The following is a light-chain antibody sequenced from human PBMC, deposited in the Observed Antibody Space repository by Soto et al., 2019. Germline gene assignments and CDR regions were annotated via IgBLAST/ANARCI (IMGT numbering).Light chain of an antibody. Sequence: DIQMTQSPSSLSASVGDRVTITCQASQDIRNYLNWYQQKPGKAPKLLIYDASNLETGVPPRFSGSGSGTDFTFTISSLQPEDIASFDCQHYDYPQYTFSQGTKLEIK. V-gene: IGKV1-33*01. CDR3: QHYDYPQYT. CDR2: DAS. CDR1: QDIRNY. J-gene: IGKJ2*01.